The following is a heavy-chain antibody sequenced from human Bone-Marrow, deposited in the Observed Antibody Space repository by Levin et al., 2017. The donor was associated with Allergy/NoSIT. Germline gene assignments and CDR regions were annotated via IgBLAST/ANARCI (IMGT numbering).Heavy chain of an antibody. CDR3: ARGYVAGYYFDY. Sequence: LSLTCAASGFTFSSYAMHWVRPAPGKGLEWVAVISYDGSNKYYADSVKGRFTISRDNSKNTLYLQMNSLRAEDTAVYYCARGYVAGYYFDYWGQGTLVTVSS. CDR1: GFTFSSYA. D-gene: IGHD6-19*01. CDR2: ISYDGSNK. V-gene: IGHV3-30-3*01. J-gene: IGHJ4*02.